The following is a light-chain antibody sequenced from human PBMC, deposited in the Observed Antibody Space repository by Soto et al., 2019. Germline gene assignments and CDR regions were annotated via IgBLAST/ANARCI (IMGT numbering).Light chain of an antibody. CDR3: SSYTSSSTYNYV. CDR1: SSDVGGYNY. CDR2: DVS. V-gene: IGLV2-14*01. J-gene: IGLJ1*01. Sequence: QSVLTQPASVSGSPGRSITISCTGTSSDVGGYNYVSWYQQHPGKAPKLMIYDVSNRPSGVSNRFSGSKSGNTASLTISGLQAEDEADYSCSSYTSSSTYNYVFGTGTKVPVL.